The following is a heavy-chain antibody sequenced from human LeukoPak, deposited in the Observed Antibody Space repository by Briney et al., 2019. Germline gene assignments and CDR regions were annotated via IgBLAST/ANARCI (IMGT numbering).Heavy chain of an antibody. J-gene: IGHJ4*02. CDR2: IKQDGSEK. CDR1: GFTFSSYW. Sequence: QTGGSLRLSCAASGFTFSSYWMSWVRQAPGKGLEWVANIKQDGSEKYYVDSVKGRFTISRDNAKNSLYLQMNSLRAEDTAVYYCARFSSEGSYYFDYWGQGTLVTVSS. CDR3: ARFSSEGSYYFDY. D-gene: IGHD6-25*01. V-gene: IGHV3-7*01.